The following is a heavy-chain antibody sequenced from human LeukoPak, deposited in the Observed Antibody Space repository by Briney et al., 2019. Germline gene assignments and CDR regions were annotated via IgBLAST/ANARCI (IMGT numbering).Heavy chain of an antibody. J-gene: IGHJ4*02. CDR2: GLYTGNT. V-gene: IGHV4-39*02. Sequence: SETLSLTCSVSGGSIAVNHYYWGWIRLPPGKGLEWIGSGLYTGNTYSNPSLRSRVTISVDTSKNEFSLKMNSVTAADTAVYYCAREHRSSKYFDSWGQGALMIVSS. CDR1: GGSIAVNHYY. D-gene: IGHD6-6*01. CDR3: AREHRSSKYFDS.